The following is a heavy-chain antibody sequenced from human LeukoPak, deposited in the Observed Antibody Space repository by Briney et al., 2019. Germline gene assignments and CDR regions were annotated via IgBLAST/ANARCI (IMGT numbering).Heavy chain of an antibody. CDR1: GYSISSGYY. CDR2: IYHSGST. CDR3: ARLRYGDYVGDY. J-gene: IGHJ4*02. V-gene: IGHV4-38-2*02. Sequence: SETLSLTCTVSGYSISSGYYWGWIRQPPGKGLEWIGSIYHSGSTYYNPSLKSRVTISVDTSKNQFSLELSSVTAADTAVYYCARLRYGDYVGDYWGQGTLVTVSS. D-gene: IGHD4-17*01.